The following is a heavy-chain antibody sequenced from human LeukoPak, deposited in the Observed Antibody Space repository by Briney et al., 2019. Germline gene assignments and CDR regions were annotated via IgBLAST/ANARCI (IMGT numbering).Heavy chain of an antibody. V-gene: IGHV4-31*03. CDR3: ARKGDISSSSGVLRAFDI. Sequence: PSETLSLTCTVSGGSISSGGYYWSWIRQHPGKGLEWIGYIYYSGSTYYNPSLKSRVTISVDTSKNQFSLKLSSVTAADTAVYYCARKGDISSSSGVLRAFDIWGQGTMVTVSS. D-gene: IGHD6-13*01. J-gene: IGHJ3*02. CDR2: IYYSGST. CDR1: GGSISSGGYY.